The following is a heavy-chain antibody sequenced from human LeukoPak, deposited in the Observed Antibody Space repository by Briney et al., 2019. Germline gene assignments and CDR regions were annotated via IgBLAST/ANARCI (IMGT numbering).Heavy chain of an antibody. CDR2: IDGDESAT. D-gene: IGHD3-22*01. Sequence: GGSLRLSCAASGFTFGSHWMHWVRQAPGKGLIWVSRIDGDESATYYGDSVKGRFTISRDNAENTLYLQMNSLRVEDTAVYYCVRTHSSGYYYFDSWGQGTLVTVSS. CDR1: GFTFGSHW. J-gene: IGHJ4*02. V-gene: IGHV3-74*01. CDR3: VRTHSSGYYYFDS.